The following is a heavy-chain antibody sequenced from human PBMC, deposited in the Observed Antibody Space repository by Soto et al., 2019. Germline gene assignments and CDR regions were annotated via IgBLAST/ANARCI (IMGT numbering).Heavy chain of an antibody. CDR2: INSDGSST. Sequence: EVQLVESGGGLVQPGGSLRLSCAASGFTFSSYWMHWVRQAPGKGLVWVSRINSDGSSTSYADSVKGRFTISRDNAKNTLYLQMNSLRAEDTDVYYCASGWGTYYFDYWGQGTLVTVSS. CDR1: GFTFSSYW. J-gene: IGHJ4*02. CDR3: ASGWGTYYFDY. D-gene: IGHD2-8*02. V-gene: IGHV3-74*01.